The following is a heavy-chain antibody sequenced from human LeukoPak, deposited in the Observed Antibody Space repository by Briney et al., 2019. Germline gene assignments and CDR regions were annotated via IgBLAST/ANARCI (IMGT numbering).Heavy chain of an antibody. V-gene: IGHV5-51*01. Sequence: GESLKISCKTSGYSFSSYWIAWVRQMPGKGLEWMGIIYPADSDIRYSPSFQGQVTISIDKSITTAYLHWSSLKASDTAIYYCARHGPTYSYYYMDVWGKGTTVTVSS. CDR2: IYPADSDI. D-gene: IGHD4-11*01. CDR1: GYSFSSYW. CDR3: ARHGPTYSYYYMDV. J-gene: IGHJ6*03.